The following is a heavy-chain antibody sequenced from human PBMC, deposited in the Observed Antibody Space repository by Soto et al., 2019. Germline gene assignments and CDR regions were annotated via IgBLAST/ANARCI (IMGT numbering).Heavy chain of an antibody. Sequence: GGSLRLSCAASGFTFSSYWMSWVRQAPGKGLEWVANIKQDGSEKYYVDSVKGRFTISRDKAKNSLYLQMNSLRAEDTAVYYCARDDERDMVRGVIIPPKKGPKNWFDPWGQGTLVTVSS. J-gene: IGHJ5*02. D-gene: IGHD3-10*01. CDR3: ARDDERDMVRGVIIPPKKGPKNWFDP. CDR1: GFTFSSYW. V-gene: IGHV3-7*01. CDR2: IKQDGSEK.